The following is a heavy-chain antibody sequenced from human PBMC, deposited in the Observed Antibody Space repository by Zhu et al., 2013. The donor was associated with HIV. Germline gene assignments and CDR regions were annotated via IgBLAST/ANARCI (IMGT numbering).Heavy chain of an antibody. Sequence: QVQLQESGPGLVKPSGILSLTCAVSGGSISSSNWWSWVRQPPGKGLEWIGQIYHSGSTNYNPSLKSRATIFMDKSKNQFSLQVISVTAADTAVYYCARDRVAAAGKHFEFWGQGILVTVSS. J-gene: IGHJ4*02. V-gene: IGHV4-4*02. CDR2: IYHSGST. D-gene: IGHD6-13*01. CDR3: ARDRVAAAGKHFEF. CDR1: GGSISSSNW.